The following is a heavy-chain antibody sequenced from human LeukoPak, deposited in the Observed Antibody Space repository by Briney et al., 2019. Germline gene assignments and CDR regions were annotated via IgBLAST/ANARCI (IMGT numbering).Heavy chain of an antibody. CDR2: IWFDGTNK. CDR3: AKARGSGWHDPWYLDY. J-gene: IGHJ4*02. V-gene: IGHV3-33*06. CDR1: GFTFSNYA. D-gene: IGHD6-19*01. Sequence: GGSLRLSCAASGFTFSNYAMHWVRQAPGTGLELVAVIWFDGTNKYYGDSVRGRFTISRDSSKNRLYLQMNSLRAEDTAVYYCAKARGSGWHDPWYLDYWGQGTLVTVSS.